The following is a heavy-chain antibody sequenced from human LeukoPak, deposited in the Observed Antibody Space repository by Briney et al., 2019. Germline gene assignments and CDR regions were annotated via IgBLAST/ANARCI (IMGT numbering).Heavy chain of an antibody. V-gene: IGHV4-28*01. CDR1: GYSISSRSW. CDR2: IFYSGDT. Sequence: PSDTLSLTCAVSGYSISSRSWWGWIRQPPGKGLEWIGHIFYSGDTYYSPSLKSRVTMSIDTSQSQFYLKLTSVTAVDTAVYFCARYGGDSDWYFDLWGRGTLVTVSS. J-gene: IGHJ2*01. D-gene: IGHD4-23*01. CDR3: ARYGGDSDWYFDL.